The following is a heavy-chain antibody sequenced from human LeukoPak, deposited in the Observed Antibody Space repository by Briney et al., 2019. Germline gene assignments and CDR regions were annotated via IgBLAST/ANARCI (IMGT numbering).Heavy chain of an antibody. CDR1: GFTFSNYV. D-gene: IGHD2-2*01. Sequence: GGSLRLSCAASGFTFSNYVMSWVRQAPGKGLEWVSALSGSGDYTYYADSVKGRFTISRDNSKNTLYLQMNSLRSDDTAVYYCATDPGEIVPAAKGPRGDYCYGMDVWGQGTTVTVSS. CDR2: LSGSGDYT. V-gene: IGHV3-23*01. J-gene: IGHJ6*02. CDR3: ATDPGEIVPAAKGPRGDYCYGMDV.